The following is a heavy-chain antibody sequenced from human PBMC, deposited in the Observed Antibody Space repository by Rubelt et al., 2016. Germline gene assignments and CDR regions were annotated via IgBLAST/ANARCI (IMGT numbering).Heavy chain of an antibody. V-gene: IGHV3-33*01. J-gene: IGHJ4*02. CDR3: ARDATIAVAGRQFDY. CDR2: IWYDGSNK. CDR1: GFTFSSYG. D-gene: IGHD6-19*01. Sequence: ASGFTFSSYGMHWVRQAPGKGLEWVAVIWYDGSNKYYADSVKGRFTISRDNSKNTLYLQMNSLRAEDTAVYYCARDATIAVAGRQFDYWGQGTLVTVSS.